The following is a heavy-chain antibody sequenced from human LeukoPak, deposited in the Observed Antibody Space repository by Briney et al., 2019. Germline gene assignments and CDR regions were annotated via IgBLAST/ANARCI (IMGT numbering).Heavy chain of an antibody. CDR2: ISYTGTYI. CDR1: AFSLSAYN. J-gene: IGHJ4*02. V-gene: IGHV3-21*04. Sequence: PGGSLRLSCAASAFSLSAYNMNWFRQAPGKGLEWVSSISYTGTYIYYADSVKGRFTISRDNAQNSLYLQMNSLRAEDTAIYYCVRDRGTYRPIDYWGQGTLVTVSS. CDR3: VRDRGTYRPIDY. D-gene: IGHD1-26*01.